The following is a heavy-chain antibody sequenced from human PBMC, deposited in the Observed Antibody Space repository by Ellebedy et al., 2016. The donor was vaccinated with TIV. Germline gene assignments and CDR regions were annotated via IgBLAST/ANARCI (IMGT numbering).Heavy chain of an antibody. Sequence: PGGSLRLSCAATGFTFSSYGMHWVRQAPGQGLEWVAFIRYEGSDEYYADSVKGRFSISRDNSDNKLYLQMSGLRSEDAAVYYCAKDRQPLAAYGMDVWGQGTTVTVSS. J-gene: IGHJ6*02. V-gene: IGHV3-30*02. CDR2: IRYEGSDE. D-gene: IGHD6-19*01. CDR1: GFTFSSYG. CDR3: AKDRQPLAAYGMDV.